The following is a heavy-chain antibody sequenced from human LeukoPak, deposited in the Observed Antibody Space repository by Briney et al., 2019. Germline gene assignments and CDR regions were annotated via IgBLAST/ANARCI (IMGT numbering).Heavy chain of an antibody. CDR2: MNPNSGNT. Sequence: ASVKVSCKASGGTFSSYAISWVRQATGQGLEWMGWMNPNSGNTGYAQKFQGRVTITRNTSISTAYMELSSLRSEDTAVYYCARGNYDYVWGSYLPRDYWGQGTLVTVSS. CDR3: ARGNYDYVWGSYLPRDY. V-gene: IGHV1-8*03. J-gene: IGHJ4*02. D-gene: IGHD3-16*02. CDR1: GGTFSSYA.